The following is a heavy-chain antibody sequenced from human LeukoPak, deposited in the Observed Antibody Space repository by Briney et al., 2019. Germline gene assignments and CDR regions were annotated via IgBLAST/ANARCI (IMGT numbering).Heavy chain of an antibody. CDR1: GFSFSNYG. V-gene: IGHV3-30*18. J-gene: IGHJ4*02. D-gene: IGHD1-26*01. CDR3: AKDFYGGTGGY. Sequence: GGSLRLSCAASGFSFSNYGMHWVRQAPGKGLEWVAVISYDGSNKYYADSEKGRFTISRDNSKNTLYLQMNSMRADATAVYYWAKDFYGGTGGYWGQAALVTVSS. CDR2: ISYDGSNK.